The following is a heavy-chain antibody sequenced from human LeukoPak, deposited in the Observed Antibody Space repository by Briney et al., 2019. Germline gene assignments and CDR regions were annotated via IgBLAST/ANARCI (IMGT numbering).Heavy chain of an antibody. Sequence: AASVKVSCKASGYTFTSYGISWVRQAPGQGPEWMGWIATYNGNTNYAQKLQGRVTMTTDTSTSTAYMELRSLRSDDTAVYYCARESSGWPYDYWGQGTLVTVSS. J-gene: IGHJ4*02. D-gene: IGHD6-19*01. CDR2: IATYNGNT. CDR1: GYTFTSYG. V-gene: IGHV1-18*01. CDR3: ARESSGWPYDY.